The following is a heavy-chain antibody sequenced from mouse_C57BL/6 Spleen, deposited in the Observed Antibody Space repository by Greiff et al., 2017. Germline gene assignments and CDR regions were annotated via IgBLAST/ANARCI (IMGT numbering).Heavy chain of an antibody. CDR3: ARRGNGYDYFDY. Sequence: EVMLVESGGDLVKPGGSLKLSCAASGFTFSSYGMSWVRQTPDKGLEWVATISSGGSYTYYPDSVKGRFTISRDNAKNTLYLHMRSLKSEDTAMYYCARRGNGYDYFDYWGQGATLTVSS. CDR1: GFTFSSYG. D-gene: IGHD2-2*01. J-gene: IGHJ2*01. CDR2: ISSGGSYT. V-gene: IGHV5-6*02.